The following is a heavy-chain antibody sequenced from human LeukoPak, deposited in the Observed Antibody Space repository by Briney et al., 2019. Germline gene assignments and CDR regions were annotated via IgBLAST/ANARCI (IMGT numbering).Heavy chain of an antibody. CDR3: ARGVEALADNTLAY. D-gene: IGHD6-19*01. CDR2: LSCDVHT. J-gene: IGHJ4*02. V-gene: IGHV3-53*01. CDR1: GFTVITNH. Sequence: GGPLTLSCAPSGFTVITNHMTWVPQAPGKGLECLSVLSCDVHTKYPDSVQGRFNISRDNSSNTLYLEMNSLSPDDTAVYYCARGVEALADNTLAYWGEGTLVTVSS.